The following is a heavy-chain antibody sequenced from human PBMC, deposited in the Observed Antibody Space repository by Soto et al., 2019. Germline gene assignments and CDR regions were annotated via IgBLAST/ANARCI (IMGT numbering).Heavy chain of an antibody. J-gene: IGHJ5*02. CDR1: AGTFSSYA. CDR2: IIPIFGTA. CDR3: GRLSPYYGILTGYPAGWFDP. D-gene: IGHD3-9*01. Sequence: SVKVSCKASAGTFSSYAISWVRQAPGQGLEWMGGIIPIFGTANYAQKFQGRVTITADESTSTAYMELSSPRAEDTAVYYCGRLSPYYGILTGYPAGWFDPWGQGTLVTVSS. V-gene: IGHV1-69*13.